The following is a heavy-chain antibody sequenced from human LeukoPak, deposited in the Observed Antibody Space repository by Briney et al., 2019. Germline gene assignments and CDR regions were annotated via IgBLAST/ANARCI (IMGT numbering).Heavy chain of an antibody. D-gene: IGHD6-19*01. J-gene: IGHJ4*02. CDR2: IRGDGGST. CDR3: ARATDRTGWYAY. CDR1: GPNFDDDD. Sequence: ASLILSCAAPGPNFDDDDIHCLPQAPWKPLEPASLIRGDGGSTFYADSVMGRFTISRDNSKNSLYLPMSSLRSEDTAFYFCARATDRTGWYAYWGQGTLVTVSS. V-gene: IGHV3-43*02.